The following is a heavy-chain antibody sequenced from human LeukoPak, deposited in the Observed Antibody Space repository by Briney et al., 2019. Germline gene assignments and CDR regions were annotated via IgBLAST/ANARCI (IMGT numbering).Heavy chain of an antibody. Sequence: ASVKVSCKTSGYTFTDYVITWVRQAPGQGLEWMGWINIYNGITNYAQSLQGRVSMTTDPSTSTVYMEVKSLRSDDTAFYYCARGNFDRSGYYYYFDHWGQGTLVTVSS. CDR2: INIYNGIT. CDR3: ARGNFDRSGYYYYFDH. J-gene: IGHJ4*02. V-gene: IGHV1-18*01. CDR1: GYTFTDYV. D-gene: IGHD3-22*01.